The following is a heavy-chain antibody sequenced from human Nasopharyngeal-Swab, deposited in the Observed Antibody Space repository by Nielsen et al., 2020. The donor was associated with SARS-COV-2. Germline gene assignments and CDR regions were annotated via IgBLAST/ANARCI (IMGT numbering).Heavy chain of an antibody. CDR1: GGTVSSYA. V-gene: IGHV1-69*13. CDR3: AVGATGYYYMDV. Sequence: SVKVSCKASGGTVSSYAISRVRQAPGQGLEWMGGIIPIFGTANYAQKFQGRVTITADESTSTAYMELSSLRSEDTAVYYCAVGATGYYYMDVWGKGTTVTVSS. J-gene: IGHJ6*03. CDR2: IIPIFGTA. D-gene: IGHD1-26*01.